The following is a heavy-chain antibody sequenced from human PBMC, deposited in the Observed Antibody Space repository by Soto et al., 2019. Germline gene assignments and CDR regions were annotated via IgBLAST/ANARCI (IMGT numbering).Heavy chain of an antibody. D-gene: IGHD6-6*01. J-gene: IGHJ4*02. CDR3: ARTLSIEQNFDY. CDR1: GFTFSSYG. V-gene: IGHV3-33*01. CDR2: IWYDGSNK. Sequence: QVQLVESGGGVVQPGRSLRLSCAASGFTFSSYGMHWVRQAPGKGLEWVAVIWYDGSNKYYADSVKGRFTISRDNSKNTLYLQMNSLRAEDTAVYYCARTLSIEQNFDYWGQGTLVTVSS.